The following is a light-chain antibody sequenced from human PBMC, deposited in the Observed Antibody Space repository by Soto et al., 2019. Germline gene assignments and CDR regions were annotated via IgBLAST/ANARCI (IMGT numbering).Light chain of an antibody. CDR2: RNN. J-gene: IGLJ1*01. V-gene: IGLV1-47*01. CDR1: SSNIGKNY. Sequence: QSVLTQPPSVSAAPGRKITISCSGGSSNIGKNYVSWYQQLPGTAPKPLIYRNNQRPSGVPDRFSGSKSGTSASLAISGLRSEDEADYYCAAWDDSLSGLYVFGTGTKLTVL. CDR3: AAWDDSLSGLYV.